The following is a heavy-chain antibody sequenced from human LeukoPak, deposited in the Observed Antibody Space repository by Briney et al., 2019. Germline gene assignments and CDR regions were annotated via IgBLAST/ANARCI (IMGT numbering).Heavy chain of an antibody. Sequence: GASVKVSCKASGYTFTGYYMHWVRQAPGQGLEWMGWINPNSGGTNYAQKFQGRVTMTRDTSISTAYMELSRLRSEDTAVYYCARERAFVVVVAAKGVLDYWGQGTLVTVSS. V-gene: IGHV1-2*02. J-gene: IGHJ4*02. CDR2: INPNSGGT. CDR3: ARERAFVVVVAAKGVLDY. CDR1: GYTFTGYY. D-gene: IGHD2-15*01.